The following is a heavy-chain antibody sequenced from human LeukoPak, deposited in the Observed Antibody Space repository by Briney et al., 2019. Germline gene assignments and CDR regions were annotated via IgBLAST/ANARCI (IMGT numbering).Heavy chain of an antibody. J-gene: IGHJ4*02. CDR1: GYTFTGYY. Sequence: GASVKVSCKASGYTFTGYYMHWVRQAPGQGLEWMEWINPNSGGTNYAQKFQGWVTMTRDTSISTAYMELSRLRSDDTAVYYCARVSGWYEAWDYFDYWGQGTLVTVSS. CDR2: INPNSGGT. CDR3: ARVSGWYEAWDYFDY. V-gene: IGHV1-2*04. D-gene: IGHD6-19*01.